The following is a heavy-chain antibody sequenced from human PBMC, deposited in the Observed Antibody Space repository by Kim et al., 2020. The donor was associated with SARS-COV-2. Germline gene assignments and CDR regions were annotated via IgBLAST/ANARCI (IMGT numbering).Heavy chain of an antibody. CDR3: AKFKSRGSGIFSPPYYFDY. CDR2: ISGSGGST. V-gene: IGHV3-23*01. J-gene: IGHJ4*02. D-gene: IGHD3-10*01. Sequence: GGSLRLSCAASGFTFSSYAMSWVRQAPGKGLEWVSAISGSGGSTYYADSVKGRFTISRDNSKNTLYLQMNSLRAEDTAVYYCAKFKSRGSGIFSPPYYFDYWGQGTLVTVSS. CDR1: GFTFSSYA.